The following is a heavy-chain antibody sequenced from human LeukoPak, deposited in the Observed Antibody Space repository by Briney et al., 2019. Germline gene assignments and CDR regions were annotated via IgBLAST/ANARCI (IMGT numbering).Heavy chain of an antibody. CDR3: ARDHVDTAMPDFDY. Sequence: GGSLRLSCAASGFTFSNYIMYWVRQAPGKGLEYVSAISGNGGSTYYTRSVKGRFTISRDNAKNTLYLQMNSLRAEDTAVYYCARDHVDTAMPDFDYWGQGTLVTVSS. D-gene: IGHD5-18*01. J-gene: IGHJ4*02. CDR1: GFTFSNYI. V-gene: IGHV3-64*01. CDR2: ISGNGGST.